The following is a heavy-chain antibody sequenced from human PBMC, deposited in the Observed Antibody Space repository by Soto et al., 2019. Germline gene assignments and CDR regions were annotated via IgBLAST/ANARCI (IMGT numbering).Heavy chain of an antibody. D-gene: IGHD2-2*02. V-gene: IGHV1-24*01. Sequence: GASVKVSCKVSGYTLTELSMHWVRQAPGQGLEWMGGFDPEDGETIYAQKFQGRVTMTEDTSTDTAYMELSSLRSEDTAVYYCATLGYCSSTSCYINWFDPWGQGTLVTVSS. CDR1: GYTLTELS. CDR2: FDPEDGET. CDR3: ATLGYCSSTSCYINWFDP. J-gene: IGHJ5*02.